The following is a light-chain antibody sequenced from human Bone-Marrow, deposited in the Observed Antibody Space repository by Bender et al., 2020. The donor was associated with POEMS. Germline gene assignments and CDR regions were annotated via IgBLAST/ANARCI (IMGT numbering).Light chain of an antibody. J-gene: IGLJ2*01. CDR1: GSNIGSNT. CDR2: GGN. V-gene: IGLV1-44*01. CDR3: ASWDDSLNGWV. Sequence: QSVLTQPPSASGNPGQRVTISCSGSGSNIGSNTVNWYQHLPGTPPKLLTYGGNQRPSGVPDRFSGSKSDTSASLVISGLQSDDEADYYCASWDDSLNGWVFGGGTKLTVL.